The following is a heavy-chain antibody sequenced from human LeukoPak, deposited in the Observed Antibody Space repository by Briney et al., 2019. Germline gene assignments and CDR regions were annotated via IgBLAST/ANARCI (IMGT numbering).Heavy chain of an antibody. V-gene: IGHV3-23*01. CDR3: AKSRSYTAMAN. CDR2: ISGTGGST. D-gene: IGHD5-18*01. Sequence: PGGSLRLSCAASGFTFSSYAMSWVRQAPGKGLEWVSAISGTGGSTAYADSVKGRFTISRDNSKNTLYQQMNSLRAEDTAVYYCAKSRSYTAMANWGQGTLVTVSS. J-gene: IGHJ4*02. CDR1: GFTFSSYA.